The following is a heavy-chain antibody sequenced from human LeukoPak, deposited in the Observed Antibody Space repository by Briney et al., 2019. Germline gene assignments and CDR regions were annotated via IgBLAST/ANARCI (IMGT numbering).Heavy chain of an antibody. CDR1: GGSFSGYY. J-gene: IGHJ4*02. CDR2: INHSGST. D-gene: IGHD2/OR15-2a*01. V-gene: IGHV4-34*01. Sequence: SETLSLTCAVYGGSFSGYYWSWIRQPPGKGLEWIGEINHSGSTNYNPSLKSRVTISVDTSKNQFSLKPSSVTAADTAVYYCARGLSGAIDYWGQGTLVTVSS. CDR3: ARGLSGAIDY.